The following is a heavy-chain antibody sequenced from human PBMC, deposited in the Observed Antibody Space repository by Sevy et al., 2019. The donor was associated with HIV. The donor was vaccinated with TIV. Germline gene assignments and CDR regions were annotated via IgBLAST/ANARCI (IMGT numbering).Heavy chain of an antibody. CDR2: IYYSGST. V-gene: IGHV4-31*03. CDR1: GGSISSGGYY. Sequence: SETLSLTCTVSGGSISSGGYYWSWIRQHPGKGLEWIGYIYYSGSTYYNPSLKSRVTISVDTSKNQFSLKLSSVTAADTAVYYCARGKYQLHPDYYYYGMDVWGQGTTVTVSS. J-gene: IGHJ6*02. D-gene: IGHD2-2*01. CDR3: ARGKYQLHPDYYYYGMDV.